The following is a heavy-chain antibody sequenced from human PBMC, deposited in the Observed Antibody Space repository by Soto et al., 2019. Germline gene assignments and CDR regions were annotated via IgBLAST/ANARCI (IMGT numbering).Heavy chain of an antibody. CDR3: VRDCYSSSCFDL. Sequence: QVQLQESGPGLVKPSETLSLTCTVSGGSITPYYWSWIRQPPGKRLEWIGYISSSGFTNYNPSLNSRVTISVDTSNNQFSLKLSSVTAADTAVYYCVRDCYSSSCFDLWGQGTRVTVSS. CDR1: GGSITPYY. CDR2: ISSSGFT. V-gene: IGHV4-59*01. J-gene: IGHJ4*02. D-gene: IGHD6-13*01.